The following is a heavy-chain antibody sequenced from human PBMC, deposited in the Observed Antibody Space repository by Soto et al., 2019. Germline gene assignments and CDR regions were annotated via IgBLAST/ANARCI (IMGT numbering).Heavy chain of an antibody. J-gene: IGHJ4*02. D-gene: IGHD3-3*01. V-gene: IGHV5-51*01. Sequence: GESLKISCKGSGYSFTSYYIGWVRQMPGKGLEWMGIIYPGDSGTRYSPSFQGQVTISADKSINTAYLQWSSLKASDTAMYYCARQLHYDFWSGYQAPFDYWGQGTLVTVSS. CDR3: ARQLHYDFWSGYQAPFDY. CDR2: IYPGDSGT. CDR1: GYSFTSYY.